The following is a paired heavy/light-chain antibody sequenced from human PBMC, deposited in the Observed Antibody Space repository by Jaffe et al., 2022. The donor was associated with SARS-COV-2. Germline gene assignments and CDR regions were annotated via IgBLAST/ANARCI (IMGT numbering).Light chain of an antibody. Sequence: QSVLTQPPSVSGAPGQRVTISCTGSSSNIGAGYDVHWYQQLPGTAPKLLIYNNNNRPSGVPDRFSGSKSGTSASLAITGLQADDEADYYCQSYDITLTVSYVLFGGGTKLTVL. V-gene: IGLV1-40*01. J-gene: IGLJ2*01. CDR2: NNN. CDR1: SSNIGAGYD. CDR3: QSYDITLTVSYVL.
Heavy chain of an antibody. CDR1: GGSITSGSYY. J-gene: IGHJ4*02. D-gene: IGHD3-3*01. CDR2: IHTSGST. Sequence: QVQLQESGPGLVKPSQTLSLTCTVSGGSITSGSYYWTWIRKPAGKGLEWIGRIHTSGSTNYNPSLKSRVTISLDTSKNQFSLKLSSLTAADTAVYYCARGPQFYYIDYWGQGSPVTVSS. V-gene: IGHV4-61*02. CDR3: ARGPQFYYIDY.